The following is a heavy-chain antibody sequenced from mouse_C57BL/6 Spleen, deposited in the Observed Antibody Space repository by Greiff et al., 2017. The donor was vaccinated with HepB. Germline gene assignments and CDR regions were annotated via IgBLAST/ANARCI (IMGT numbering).Heavy chain of an antibody. CDR2: IYPGDGDT. Sequence: VKLMESGAELVKPGASVKISCKASGYAFSSYWMNWVKQRPGKGLEWIGQIYPGDGDTNYNGKFKGKATLTADKSSSTAYMQLSSLTSEDSAVYFCARDSNYVLFAYWGQGTLVTVSA. D-gene: IGHD2-5*01. CDR3: ARDSNYVLFAY. J-gene: IGHJ3*01. V-gene: IGHV1-80*01. CDR1: GYAFSSYW.